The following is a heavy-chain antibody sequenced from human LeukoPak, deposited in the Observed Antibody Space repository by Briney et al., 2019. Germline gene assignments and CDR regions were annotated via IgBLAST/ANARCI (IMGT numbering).Heavy chain of an antibody. Sequence: GGSLRLSCAASVFTFSCDAMSWVRRAPGKGLGWVSAISGSGGSTYYADSVKRRFPISKNNSKNTLYLQMNSLRAEDTAVYYCARDYADYVGYFFFDYWGQGTMVTVSS. V-gene: IGHV3-23*01. CDR3: ARDYADYVGYFFFDY. CDR1: VFTFSCDA. J-gene: IGHJ4*02. CDR2: ISGSGGST. D-gene: IGHD4-17*01.